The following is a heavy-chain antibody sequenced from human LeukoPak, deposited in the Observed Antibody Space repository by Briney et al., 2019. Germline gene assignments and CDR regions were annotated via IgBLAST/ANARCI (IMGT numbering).Heavy chain of an antibody. CDR1: GGSFSGYY. CDR2: INHSGST. Sequence: SETLSLTCAVYGGSFSGYYWSWVRQPPGKGLEWTGEINHSGSTNYNPSLKSRVTISVDTSKNQFSLKLSSVTAADTAVYYCARVMGYDILTGYLNWFDPWGQGTLVTVSS. J-gene: IGHJ5*02. CDR3: ARVMGYDILTGYLNWFDP. D-gene: IGHD3-9*01. V-gene: IGHV4-34*01.